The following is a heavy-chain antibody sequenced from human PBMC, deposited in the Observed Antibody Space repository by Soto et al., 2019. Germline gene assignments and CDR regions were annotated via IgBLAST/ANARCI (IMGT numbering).Heavy chain of an antibody. D-gene: IGHD6-19*01. V-gene: IGHV3-30-3*01. Sequence: QVQLVESGGGVVQPGRSLRLSCAASGFTFSTYAMHWVRQAPGKGLEWVAIISYDGNNKYYADSVKARFTISRDNSKNTLHLQINSLRPEDTAVYYCASPPPDFSSSGWWSPYYYYYGMDVWGQGTTVTVSS. CDR1: GFTFSTYA. CDR3: ASPPPDFSSSGWWSPYYYYYGMDV. J-gene: IGHJ6*02. CDR2: ISYDGNNK.